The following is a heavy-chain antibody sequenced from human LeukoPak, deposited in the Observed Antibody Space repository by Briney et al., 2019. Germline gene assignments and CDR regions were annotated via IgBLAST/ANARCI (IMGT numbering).Heavy chain of an antibody. V-gene: IGHV3-7*01. CDR2: IKEDGSEK. J-gene: IGHJ4*02. Sequence: PGGSLRLSCAASGFTFDDYGMSWVRQAPGKGLEWVANIKEDGSEKYYVASVKGRFTVSRDNAKNSLYIQMNNMRAEDTAVYYCARDSGSYIPGYYDSWGQGTLVTVSS. CDR3: ARDSGSYIPGYYDS. CDR1: GFTFDDYG. D-gene: IGHD1-26*01.